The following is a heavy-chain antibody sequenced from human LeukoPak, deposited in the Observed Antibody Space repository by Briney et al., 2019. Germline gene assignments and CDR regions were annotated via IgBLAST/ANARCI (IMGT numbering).Heavy chain of an antibody. CDR1: GGSISSGSYY. D-gene: IGHD7-27*01. CDR2: IYYSGST. V-gene: IGHV4-39*07. Sequence: SETLSLTCTVSGGSISSGSYYWGWIRQPPGKGLEWIGSIYYSGSTYYIPSLKSRVTISVDTSKNQFSLKLSSVTAADTAVYYCARGLKLGDYYFDYWGQGTLVTVSS. CDR3: ARGLKLGDYYFDY. J-gene: IGHJ4*02.